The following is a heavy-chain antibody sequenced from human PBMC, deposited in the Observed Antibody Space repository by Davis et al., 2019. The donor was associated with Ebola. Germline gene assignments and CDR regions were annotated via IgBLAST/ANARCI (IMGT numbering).Heavy chain of an antibody. CDR1: GGSISRCCSY. D-gene: IGHD3-22*01. J-gene: IGHJ6*03. V-gene: IGHV4-31*03. Sequence: PSGSLTLSCXVSGGSISRCCSYXTWIRQHPGKGLXGIGYIYYSGSTYYKPSLKSRVTISLDTSKNQFSLNLYSVTAADTAVYYCARDLRYDSSGYDYYFYMDVWGKGTTVTVSS. CDR2: IYYSGST. CDR3: ARDLRYDSSGYDYYFYMDV.